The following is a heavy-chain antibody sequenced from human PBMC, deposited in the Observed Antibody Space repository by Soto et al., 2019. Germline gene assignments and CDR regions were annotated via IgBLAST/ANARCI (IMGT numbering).Heavy chain of an antibody. Sequence: PGGSLRLSCAASGFTFSSYGMHWVRQAPGKGLEWVAVISYDGSNKYYADSVKGRFTISRDNSKNTLYLQMNSLRAEDTAVYYCAKVKYNWNYGGFDYWGQGTLVTVSS. D-gene: IGHD1-7*01. V-gene: IGHV3-30*18. CDR3: AKVKYNWNYGGFDY. CDR2: ISYDGSNK. CDR1: GFTFSSYG. J-gene: IGHJ4*02.